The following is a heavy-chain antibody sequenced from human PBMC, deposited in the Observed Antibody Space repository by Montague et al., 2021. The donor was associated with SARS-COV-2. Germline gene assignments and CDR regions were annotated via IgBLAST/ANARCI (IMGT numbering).Heavy chain of an antibody. CDR3: ARDPLMVRGVSVYGMDV. J-gene: IGHJ6*02. V-gene: IGHV4-59*01. CDR2: IYYSGST. Sequence: LVKPTQTLTLTCTVSGGSISSYYWSWIRQPPGKGLEWIGYIYYSGSTNYNPSLKSRVTISVDTSKNQFSLKLSSVTAADTAVYYCARDPLMVRGVSVYGMDVWGQGTTVTVSS. D-gene: IGHD3-10*01. CDR1: GGSISSYY.